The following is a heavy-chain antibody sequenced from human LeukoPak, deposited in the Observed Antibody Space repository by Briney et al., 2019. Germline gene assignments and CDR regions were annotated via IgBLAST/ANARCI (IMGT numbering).Heavy chain of an antibody. CDR2: INHSGST. CDR3: ASRQLWPRRDDY. V-gene: IGHV4-34*01. J-gene: IGHJ4*02. D-gene: IGHD5-18*01. Sequence: KPSETLSLNCAVYGGSFSGYYWSWIRQPPGKGLEWIGEINHSGSTNYNPSLKSRVTISVDTSKNQFSLKLSSVTAADTAVYYCASRQLWPRRDDYWGQGTLVTVSS. CDR1: GGSFSGYY.